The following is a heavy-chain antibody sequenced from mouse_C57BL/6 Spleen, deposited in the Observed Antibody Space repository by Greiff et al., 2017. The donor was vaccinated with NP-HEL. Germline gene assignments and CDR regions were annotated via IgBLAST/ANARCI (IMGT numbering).Heavy chain of an antibody. D-gene: IGHD1-1*01. V-gene: IGHV1-69*01. J-gene: IGHJ3*01. Sequence: QVQLQQPGAELVMPGASVKLSCKASGYTFTSYWMHWVKQRPGQGLEWIGEIDPSDSYTNYNQKFKGKSTLTVDKSSSTAYMQLSSLTSEDSAVYYCARNYYGSRGSFAYWGQGTLVTVSA. CDR3: ARNYYGSRGSFAY. CDR2: IDPSDSYT. CDR1: GYTFTSYW.